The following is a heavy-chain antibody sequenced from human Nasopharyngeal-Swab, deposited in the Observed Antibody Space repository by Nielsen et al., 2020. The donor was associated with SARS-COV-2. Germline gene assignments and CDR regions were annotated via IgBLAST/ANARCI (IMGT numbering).Heavy chain of an antibody. CDR3: ARERGGGYGDY. Sequence: GGSLRLSCATSGFTFSPYTMTWVRQAPGKGLQWISYITSGNSVQYADSVRGRFTISRDNANNSLYLQMNSLTAEDTAVYYCARERGGGYGDYWGQGNLVTVAS. J-gene: IGHJ4*02. CDR1: GFTFSPYT. D-gene: IGHD5-12*01. CDR2: ITSGNSV. V-gene: IGHV3-48*04.